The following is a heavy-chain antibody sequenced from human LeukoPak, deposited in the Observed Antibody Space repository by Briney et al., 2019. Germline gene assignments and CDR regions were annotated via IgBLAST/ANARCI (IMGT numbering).Heavy chain of an antibody. D-gene: IGHD2-2*01. CDR2: INHSGST. Sequence: SETLSLTCAVYGGSFSGYYWSWIRQPPGKGLEWIGEINHSGSTNYNPSLKSRVTISVDTSKNQFSLKLSSVTAADTAVYYCARTGRVGIVVVPAAIGRYWYFDLWGRGTLVTVSS. CDR1: GGSFSGYY. J-gene: IGHJ2*01. V-gene: IGHV4-34*01. CDR3: ARTGRVGIVVVPAAIGRYWYFDL.